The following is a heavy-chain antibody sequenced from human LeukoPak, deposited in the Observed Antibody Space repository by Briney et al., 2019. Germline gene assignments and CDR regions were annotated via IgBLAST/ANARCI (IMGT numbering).Heavy chain of an antibody. V-gene: IGHV4-39*01. D-gene: IGHD2-2*01. CDR2: IYYSGST. CDR3: ARRGVPAATYYFDY. J-gene: IGHJ4*02. CDR1: GGSISSSSYY. Sequence: PSETLSLTCTVSGGSISSSSYYWGWIRQPPGKGLEWIGSIYYSGSTYYNPSLKSRVTISVDTSKNQFSLKLSSVTAADTAVYYCARRGVPAATYYFDYWGQGTLVTVSS.